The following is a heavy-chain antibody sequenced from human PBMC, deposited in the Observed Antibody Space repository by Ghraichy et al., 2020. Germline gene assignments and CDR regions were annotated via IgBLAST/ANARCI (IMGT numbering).Heavy chain of an antibody. J-gene: IGHJ5*02. CDR2: IYYSGST. CDR1: GGSVSSGSYY. D-gene: IGHD2-2*01. Sequence: SETLSLTCTVSGGSVSSGSYYWSWIRQPPGKGLEWIGYIYYSGSTNYNPSLKSRVTISVDTSKNQFSLKLSSVTAADTAVYYCAREVLFEDIVVVPAANWFDPWGQGTLVTVSS. CDR3: AREVLFEDIVVVPAANWFDP. V-gene: IGHV4-61*01.